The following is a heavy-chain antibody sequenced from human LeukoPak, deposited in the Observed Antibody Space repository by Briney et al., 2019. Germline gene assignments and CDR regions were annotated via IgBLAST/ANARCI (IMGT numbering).Heavy chain of an antibody. J-gene: IGHJ1*01. CDR3: AKKGVAAAGTDFQH. CDR2: ISSSSYI. D-gene: IGHD6-13*01. V-gene: IGHV3-21*01. Sequence: GALRLSCAASGFTFSSYSMNWVRQAPGKGLEWVSSISSSSYIYYADSVKGRFTISRDNAKNSLYLQMNSLRAEDTAVYYCAKKGVAAAGTDFQHWGQGTLVTVSS. CDR1: GFTFSSYS.